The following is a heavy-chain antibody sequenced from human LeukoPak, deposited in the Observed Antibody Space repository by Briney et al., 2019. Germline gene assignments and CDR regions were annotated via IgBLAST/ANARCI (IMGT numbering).Heavy chain of an antibody. D-gene: IGHD3-10*01. Sequence: GGSLRLSCAASGFTFSSYAMSCVCPALGEGLGWVLGISESGGSTYYADSVKGRFTISRDNSKNTLYLQMNSPRAEDTAVYYCAKVRGGYFDYWGQGTLVTVSS. CDR3: AKVRGGYFDY. V-gene: IGHV3-23*01. J-gene: IGHJ4*02. CDR2: ISESGGST. CDR1: GFTFSSYA.